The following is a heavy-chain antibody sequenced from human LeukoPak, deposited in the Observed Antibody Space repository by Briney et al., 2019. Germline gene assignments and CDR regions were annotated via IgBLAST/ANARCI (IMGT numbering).Heavy chain of an antibody. V-gene: IGHV1-2*02. CDR2: INPNSGGT. CDR3: ARLTDHMWFGESMGY. J-gene: IGHJ4*02. D-gene: IGHD3-10*01. CDR1: GYTFTSYY. Sequence: ASVKVSCRTSGYTFTSYYMHWVRQAPGQGLEWMGWINPNSGGTNYAQKFQGRVTMTRDTSISTAYMELSRLRSDDTAVYYCARLTDHMWFGESMGYWGQGTLVTVS.